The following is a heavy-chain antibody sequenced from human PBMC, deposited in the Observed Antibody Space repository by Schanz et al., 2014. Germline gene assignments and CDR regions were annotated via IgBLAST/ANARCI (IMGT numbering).Heavy chain of an antibody. V-gene: IGHV3-23*01. CDR2: ISGSGGST. Sequence: EMQLLESGGGLIQPGGSLRLSCAASGFTFSTHAMSWVRQAPGKGLEWVSAISGSGGSTYYADSMKGRFTVSRDNAENALYLQMNSLRAEDTAIYYCAKDAPYPFDLWGRGTLITVSS. CDR1: GFTFSTHA. CDR3: AKDAPYPFDL. J-gene: IGHJ2*01.